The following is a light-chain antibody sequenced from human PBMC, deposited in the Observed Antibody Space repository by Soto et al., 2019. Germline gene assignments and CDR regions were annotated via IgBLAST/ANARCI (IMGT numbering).Light chain of an antibody. CDR1: QSVNTRY. J-gene: IGKJ4*01. Sequence: EIVLTQSPGALSLSPGDRATLSCRASQSVNTRYLAWYQQRPGQAPRLLIYAASSRATGIPDRFSGSGSGTDFTLTISSLEPEDFAFYYCQQRNSWPLTFGGGTKVDIK. CDR3: QQRNSWPLT. CDR2: AAS. V-gene: IGKV3D-20*02.